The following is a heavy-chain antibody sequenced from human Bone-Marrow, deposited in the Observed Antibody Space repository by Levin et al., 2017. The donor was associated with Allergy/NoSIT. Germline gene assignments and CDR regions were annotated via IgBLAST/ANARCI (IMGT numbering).Heavy chain of an antibody. Sequence: SETLSLTCAVYGGSFSGYYWSWIRQPPGKGLEWIGEINHSGSTNYNPSLKSRVTISVDTSKNQFSLKLSSVTAADTAVYYCARIGDHNYDYVWGSYRYTPKYFDYWGQGTLVTVSS. D-gene: IGHD3-16*02. CDR1: GGSFSGYY. J-gene: IGHJ4*02. V-gene: IGHV4-34*01. CDR3: ARIGDHNYDYVWGSYRYTPKYFDY. CDR2: INHSGST.